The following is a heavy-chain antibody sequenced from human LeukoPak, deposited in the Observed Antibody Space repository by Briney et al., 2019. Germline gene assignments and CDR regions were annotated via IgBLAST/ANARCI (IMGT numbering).Heavy chain of an antibody. V-gene: IGHV4-4*07. D-gene: IGHD6-19*01. J-gene: IGHJ3*02. CDR2: IYTSGST. Sequence: SWIRQXAGXXXEWIGRIYTSGSTNYNPSLKSRVTMSVDTSKNQFSLKLSSVTAADTAVYYCAKGKYSSGWYLAFDIWGQGTMVTVSS. CDR3: AKGKYSSGWYLAFDI.